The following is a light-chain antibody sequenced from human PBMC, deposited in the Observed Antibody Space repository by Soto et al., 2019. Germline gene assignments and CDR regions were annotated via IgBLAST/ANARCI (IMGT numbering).Light chain of an antibody. Sequence: QSALTQPASVSGSPGQSITISCTGTSSDVGGYNYVSWYQQHPGKAPKLIIYEVSNRPSGVSNRFSGSKSDNTASLTISGLQAEDEADYYCSSNTSSNTYVFGTGTKVTVL. CDR3: SSNTSSNTYV. CDR2: EVS. J-gene: IGLJ1*01. CDR1: SSDVGGYNY. V-gene: IGLV2-14*01.